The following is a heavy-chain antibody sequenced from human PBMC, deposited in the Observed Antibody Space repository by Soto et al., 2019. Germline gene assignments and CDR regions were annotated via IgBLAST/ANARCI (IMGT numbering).Heavy chain of an antibody. D-gene: IGHD3-22*01. CDR3: ARQIYDSDTGPNFQYYFDS. J-gene: IGHJ4*02. CDR1: GYSFAVYW. Sequence: GESLKISCKGSGYSFAVYWITWVRQKPGKGPEWMGRIDPSDSQTYYSPSFRGHVTISVTKSITTVFLQWSSLRASDTAMYYCARQIYDSDTGPNFQYYFDSWGQGTPVTVSS. CDR2: IDPSDSQT. V-gene: IGHV5-10-1*01.